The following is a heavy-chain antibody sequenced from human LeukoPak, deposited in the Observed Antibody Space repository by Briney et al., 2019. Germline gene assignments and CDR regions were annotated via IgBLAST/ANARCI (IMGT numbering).Heavy chain of an antibody. V-gene: IGHV4-59*01. CDR1: GGSISSYY. CDR2: IYYSGST. CDR3: ARTQLWLRIFDY. D-gene: IGHD5-18*01. Sequence: SETLSLTCTVSGGSISSYYWSWIRQPPGKGLEWIGYIYYSGSTNYNPSLKSRVTISVDTSKNQFSLKLSSVTAADTAVYYCARTQLWLRIFDYWGQGTLVTVSS. J-gene: IGHJ4*02.